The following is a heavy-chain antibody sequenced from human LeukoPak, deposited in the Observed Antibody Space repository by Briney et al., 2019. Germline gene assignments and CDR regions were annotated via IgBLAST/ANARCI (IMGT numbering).Heavy chain of an antibody. Sequence: SETPSLTCTVSGGSISSYYWSWIRQPAGKGLEWIGRIYTSGSTNYNPSLKSRVTMSADTSKNQFSLKLSSVTAADTAVYYCARGLIAAAGTTYYFDYWGQGTLVTVSS. D-gene: IGHD6-13*01. CDR2: IYTSGST. CDR1: GGSISSYY. CDR3: ARGLIAAAGTTYYFDY. V-gene: IGHV4-4*07. J-gene: IGHJ4*02.